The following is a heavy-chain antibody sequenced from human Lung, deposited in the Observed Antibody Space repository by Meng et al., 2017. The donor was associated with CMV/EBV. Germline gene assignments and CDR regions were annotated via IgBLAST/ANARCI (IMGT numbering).Heavy chain of an antibody. D-gene: IGHD3-22*01. V-gene: IGHV1-69*10. Sequence: SVNVSXKVSGGTFSSYAISWVRQAPGQGLEWMGGIIPILGTANDAQKFQGRVTITADKSTDTAYMELSSLRSEDTAVYYGARERADYYASSGYYYVPYYYYYGMDVWGQGTTVTVSS. J-gene: IGHJ6*02. CDR3: ARERADYYASSGYYYVPYYYYYGMDV. CDR2: IIPILGTA. CDR1: GGTFSSYA.